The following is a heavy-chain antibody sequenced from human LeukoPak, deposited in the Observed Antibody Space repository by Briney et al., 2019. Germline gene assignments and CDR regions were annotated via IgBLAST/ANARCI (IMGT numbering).Heavy chain of an antibody. CDR3: ARVVAAETTNWFHP. Sequence: PSETLSLTCAVYGGTFSGYYWSWIRQPPGKGLEWIGEINHSGSTNYYPSLKSRVTISVDTSKNQFSLKLSYETAADTAVYYCARVVAAETTNWFHPWGQETLVSVSS. V-gene: IGHV4-34*01. D-gene: IGHD6-25*01. J-gene: IGHJ5*02. CDR2: INHSGST. CDR1: GGTFSGYY.